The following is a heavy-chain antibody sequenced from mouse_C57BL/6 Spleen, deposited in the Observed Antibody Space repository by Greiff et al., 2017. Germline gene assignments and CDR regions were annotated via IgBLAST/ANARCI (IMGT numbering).Heavy chain of an antibody. J-gene: IGHJ3*01. CDR2: IDPETGGT. D-gene: IGHD3-3*01. Sequence: VKLQQSGAELVRPGASVTLSCKASGYTFTDYEMHWVKQTPVHGLEWIGAIDPETGGTAYNQKFKGKAILTADKSSSTAYMELRSLTSEDSAVYYCTRYRGRGAAWFAYWGQGTLVTVSA. CDR3: TRYRGRGAAWFAY. V-gene: IGHV1-15*01. CDR1: GYTFTDYE.